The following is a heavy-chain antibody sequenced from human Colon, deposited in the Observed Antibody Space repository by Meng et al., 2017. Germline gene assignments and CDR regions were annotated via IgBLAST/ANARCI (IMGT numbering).Heavy chain of an antibody. CDR2: FYHSGNT. V-gene: IGHV4-38-2*02. D-gene: IGHD6-19*01. CDR3: ARDPPGAASDYFDY. CDR1: GYSISSGYY. J-gene: IGHJ4*02. Sequence: SETLSLTCTVSGYSISSGYYWGWIRQPPGKGLEWIGSFYHSGNTYYNPSLKSRVTISVDTSKNQFSLKLSSVTAADTAVYYCARDPPGAASDYFDYWGQGTLVTVSS.